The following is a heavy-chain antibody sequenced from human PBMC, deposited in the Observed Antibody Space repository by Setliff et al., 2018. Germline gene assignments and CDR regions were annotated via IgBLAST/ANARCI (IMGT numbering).Heavy chain of an antibody. J-gene: IGHJ4*02. CDR3: ARSFSRSGKFLLDY. D-gene: IGHD1-26*01. V-gene: IGHV4-34*12. CDR2: IIHSGST. Sequence: TSETLSLTCAVYGGSFSGYYWSWIRQPPGKRLEWIGEIIHSGSTNYNPSLKSRVTISMDTSENQFSLKVPSVTAADTAVYYCARSFSRSGKFLLDYWGQGALVTVSS. CDR1: GGSFSGYY.